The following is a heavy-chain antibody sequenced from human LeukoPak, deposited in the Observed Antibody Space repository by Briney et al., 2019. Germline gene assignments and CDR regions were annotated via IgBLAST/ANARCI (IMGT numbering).Heavy chain of an antibody. V-gene: IGHV3-43*02. CDR1: GFTFDDYA. D-gene: IGHD3-22*01. Sequence: GGSLRLSCAASGFTFDDYAMHWVRQAPGKGLEWVSLISGDGGSTYYGDSVKGRFTISRDNSKNSLYLQMNSLGTEDTAWYYCAKDSSGYYYVFQHWGQGTLVTVSS. CDR2: ISGDGGST. J-gene: IGHJ1*01. CDR3: AKDSSGYYYVFQH.